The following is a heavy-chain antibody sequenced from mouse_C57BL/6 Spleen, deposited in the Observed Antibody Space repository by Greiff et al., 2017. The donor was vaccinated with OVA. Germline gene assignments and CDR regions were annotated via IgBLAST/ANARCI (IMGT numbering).Heavy chain of an antibody. Sequence: VQLQQPGTELVKPGASVKLSCKASGYTFTSYWMHWVKQRPGQGLEWIGNINPSNGGTNYNEKFKSKATLTVDKSSSTAYMQLSSLTSEDSAVYYCARYHYYGSSWDYYAMDYWGQGTSVTVSS. J-gene: IGHJ4*01. CDR1: GYTFTSYW. D-gene: IGHD1-1*01. V-gene: IGHV1-53*01. CDR2: INPSNGGT. CDR3: ARYHYYGSSWDYYAMDY.